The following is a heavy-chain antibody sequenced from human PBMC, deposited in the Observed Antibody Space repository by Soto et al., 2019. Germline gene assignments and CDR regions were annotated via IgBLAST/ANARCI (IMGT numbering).Heavy chain of an antibody. CDR3: XXDXGXXXSFDX. CDR2: MNADGSTT. D-gene: IGHD2-21*01. J-gene: IGHJ3*01. V-gene: IGHV3-74*01. Sequence: EVQLVESGGGLVQPGESLRLSCAASGFTFSPFWMHWVRQAPGKGLEWVSHMNADGSTTLYADSVKGRFTISRDNAKNTLYLQMNSLRAEDTAVYYCXXDXGXXXSFDXWGQGTMVTVSS. CDR1: GFTFSPFW.